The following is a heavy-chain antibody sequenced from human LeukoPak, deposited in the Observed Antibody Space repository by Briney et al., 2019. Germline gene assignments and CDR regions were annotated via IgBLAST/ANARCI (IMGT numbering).Heavy chain of an antibody. Sequence: ASVKVSCKASGYTFTSYYMHWVRQAPGQGLEWMGIINPSGGSTSYAQKFQGRVTMTRDMSTSTVYMELSSLRAEDTAVYYCARARFWYMDVWGKGTTVTISS. D-gene: IGHD3-3*01. V-gene: IGHV1-46*01. CDR1: GYTFTSYY. CDR3: ARARFWYMDV. J-gene: IGHJ6*03. CDR2: INPSGGST.